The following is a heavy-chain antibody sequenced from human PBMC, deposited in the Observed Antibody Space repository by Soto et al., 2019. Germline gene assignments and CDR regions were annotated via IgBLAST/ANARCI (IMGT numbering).Heavy chain of an antibody. CDR3: AKTLRRYSSSWSYYYGMDV. D-gene: IGHD6-6*01. J-gene: IGHJ6*02. V-gene: IGHV3-30*18. Sequence: GGSLRLSCAASGFTFSSYGMHWVRQAPGKGLEWVAVISYDGSNKYYADSVKGRFAISRDNSKNTLYLQMNSLRAEDTAVYYCAKTLRRYSSSWSYYYGMDVWGQGTTVTVSS. CDR2: ISYDGSNK. CDR1: GFTFSSYG.